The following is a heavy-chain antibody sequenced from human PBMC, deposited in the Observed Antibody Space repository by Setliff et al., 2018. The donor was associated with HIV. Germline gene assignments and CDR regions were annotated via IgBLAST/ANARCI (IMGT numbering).Heavy chain of an antibody. Sequence: ESLKISCAASGFTFSSYSMNWVRQTPGKGLEWISYISATGTIKYADSVKGRFTISRDNAKNTLYLQMNSLRAEDTGVYYCARLWSYDYVWGSYRPVDYWGRGTLVTVSS. CDR2: ISATGTI. V-gene: IGHV3-48*01. J-gene: IGHJ4*02. CDR1: GFTFSSYS. D-gene: IGHD3-16*02. CDR3: ARLWSYDYVWGSYRPVDY.